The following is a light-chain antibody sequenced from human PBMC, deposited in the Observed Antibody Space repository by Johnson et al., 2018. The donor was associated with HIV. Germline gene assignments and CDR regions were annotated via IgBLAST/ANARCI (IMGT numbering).Light chain of an antibody. J-gene: IGLJ1*01. Sequence: QSVLTQPPSVSAATGQKVTISCSGSSSNIGNNYVSWYQQLPGTAPKLLIYENTKRPSGIPDRFSGSKSGTSATLGITGLQTGDEADYYCGTWDSSLSAWVFGTGTKVTVL. CDR3: GTWDSSLSAWV. V-gene: IGLV1-51*02. CDR2: ENT. CDR1: SSNIGNNY.